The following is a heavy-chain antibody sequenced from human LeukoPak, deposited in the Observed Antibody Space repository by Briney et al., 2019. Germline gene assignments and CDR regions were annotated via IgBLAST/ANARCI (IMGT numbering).Heavy chain of an antibody. CDR2: IYYSGST. V-gene: IGHV4-39*01. Sequence: PSETLSLTCTVSGGSISSSSYYWGWIRQPPGKGLEWIGSIYYSGSTYYNPSLKSRVTISVDTSKNQFSLKLSSVTAADTAVYYCAGGWDTAMYGYWGQGTMVTVSS. J-gene: IGHJ4*02. CDR3: AGGWDTAMYGY. CDR1: GGSISSSSYY. D-gene: IGHD5-18*01.